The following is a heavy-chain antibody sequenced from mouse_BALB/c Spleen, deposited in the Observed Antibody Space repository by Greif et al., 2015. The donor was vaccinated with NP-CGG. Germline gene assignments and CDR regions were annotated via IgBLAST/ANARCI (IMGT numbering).Heavy chain of an antibody. CDR3: ARYDGYYYYAMDC. V-gene: IGHV5-12-1*01. CDR2: ISSGGGST. CDR1: GFAFSSYD. J-gene: IGHJ4*01. Sequence: EVQVVESGGGLVKPGGSLKLSCAASGFAFSSYDMSWVRQTPEKRLEWVAYISSGGGSTYYPDTVKGRFTISRDNAKNTLYLQMSSLKSEDTAMYYCARYDGYYYYAMDCWGQGTSVTVSS. D-gene: IGHD2-3*01.